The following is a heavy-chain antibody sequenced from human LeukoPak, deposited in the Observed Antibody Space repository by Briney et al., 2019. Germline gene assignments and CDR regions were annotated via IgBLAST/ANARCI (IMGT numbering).Heavy chain of an antibody. Sequence: SETLPLTCTVSGYSISSGYYWGWIRQPAGKGLEWIGRIYTSGSTNYNPSLKSRVTMSVDTSKNQFSLKLSSVTAADTAVYYCASGHMITFGGVIVIEMGFDYWGQGTLVTVSS. CDR2: IYTSGST. CDR1: GYSISSGYY. V-gene: IGHV4-4*07. J-gene: IGHJ4*02. CDR3: ASGHMITFGGVIVIEMGFDY. D-gene: IGHD3-16*02.